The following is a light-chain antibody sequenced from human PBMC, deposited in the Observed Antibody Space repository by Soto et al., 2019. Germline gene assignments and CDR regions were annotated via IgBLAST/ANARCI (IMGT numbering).Light chain of an antibody. CDR3: QQYGSSIT. V-gene: IGKV3-20*01. CDR2: GAS. J-gene: IGKJ3*01. Sequence: EIVLTQSPGTLSLSPGERATLSCRASQTVSRRFLAWYQQRPGQAPRLLIYGASSRATGIPDRFSGSGSGTDFTLTISRLEPEDSAVYYCQQYGSSITFGPGTKVDIK. CDR1: QTVSRRF.